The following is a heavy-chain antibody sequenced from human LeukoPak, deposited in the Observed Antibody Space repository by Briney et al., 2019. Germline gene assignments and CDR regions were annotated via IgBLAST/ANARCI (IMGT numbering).Heavy chain of an antibody. D-gene: IGHD5-24*01. V-gene: IGHV3-30*14. Sequence: GGSLRLSCAASGFTFSSYNMHWVRQAPGKGLECVAVISYDGNNKYYADSAKGRFTISRDNSNNTLFLQMNNLRFEDTAVYYCARDEMATSYPYYYYGMDVWGQGTTVTVSS. J-gene: IGHJ6*02. CDR1: GFTFSSYN. CDR2: ISYDGNNK. CDR3: ARDEMATSYPYYYYGMDV.